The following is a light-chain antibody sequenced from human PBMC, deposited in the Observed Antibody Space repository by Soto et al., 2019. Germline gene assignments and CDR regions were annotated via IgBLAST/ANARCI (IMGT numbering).Light chain of an antibody. CDR2: DVD. J-gene: IGLJ1*01. CDR1: SSDVGGYNY. CDR3: CSNAGSYPFV. Sequence: QSALTQPRSVSGSPGQSVTISCTGTSSDVGGYNYVSWYQHHTGKAPKLMIYDVDKRPSGVPGRFSGSKSGNTASLTISGLQAEDEADYYCCSNAGSYPFVFGTGTNV. V-gene: IGLV2-11*01.